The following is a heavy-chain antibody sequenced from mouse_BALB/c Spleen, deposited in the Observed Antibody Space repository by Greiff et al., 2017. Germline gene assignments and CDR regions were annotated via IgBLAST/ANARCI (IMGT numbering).Heavy chain of an antibody. J-gene: IGHJ2*01. D-gene: IGHD2-2*01. CDR2: ISSGGSYT. CDR3: IWLRQGYYFDY. Sequence: EVPLVESGGGLVKPGGSLKLSCAASGFTFTSYSISWVRQTPGKRLEWVATISSGGSYTYYPDSVKGRFTISRDNAKNTLYLQMSSLKSEDTAMYYCIWLRQGYYFDYWGQGTTLTVSS. CDR1: GFTFTSYS. V-gene: IGHV5-6-4*01.